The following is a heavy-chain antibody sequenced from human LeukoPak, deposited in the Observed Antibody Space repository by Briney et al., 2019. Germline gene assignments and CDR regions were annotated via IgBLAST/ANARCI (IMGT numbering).Heavy chain of an antibody. V-gene: IGHV3-7*01. Sequence: GGSLRLSCAASGFTSSSYWMSWVRQAPGKGLEWVANIKQDGSEKYYVDSVKGRFTISRDNAKNSLYLQMNSLRAEDTAVYYCARDYRRVGAMDYWGQGTLVTVSS. J-gene: IGHJ4*02. CDR3: ARDYRRVGAMDY. D-gene: IGHD1-26*01. CDR2: IKQDGSEK. CDR1: GFTSSSYW.